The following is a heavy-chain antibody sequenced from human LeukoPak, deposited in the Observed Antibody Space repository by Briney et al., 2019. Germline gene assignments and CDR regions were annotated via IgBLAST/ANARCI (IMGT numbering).Heavy chain of an antibody. J-gene: IGHJ4*02. CDR3: ARASRLPGY. CDR2: ISSSSSYA. CDR1: GFTFSDYY. V-gene: IGHV3-11*06. D-gene: IGHD5-18*01. Sequence: PGGSLRLSCAASGFTFSDYYMSWIRQAPGKGLEWVSYISSSSSYANYADSVRGRFTISRDNAKNSLYLQMNSLRAEDTAVYYCARASRLPGYWGQGTLVTVSS.